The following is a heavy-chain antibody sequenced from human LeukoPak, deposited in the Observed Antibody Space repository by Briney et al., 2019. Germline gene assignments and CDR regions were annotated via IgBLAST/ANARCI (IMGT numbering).Heavy chain of an antibody. J-gene: IGHJ5*02. CDR3: ARGRLTMVRGAHP. CDR1: GGSISSYY. D-gene: IGHD3-10*01. CDR2: IYYSGST. Sequence: PSETLSLTCTVSGGSISSYYWSWIRQPPGKGLEWIGYIYYSGSTNYNPSLKSRVTISVDTSKNQFSLKLSSVTAADTAVYYCARGRLTMVRGAHPWGQGTLVTVSS. V-gene: IGHV4-59*01.